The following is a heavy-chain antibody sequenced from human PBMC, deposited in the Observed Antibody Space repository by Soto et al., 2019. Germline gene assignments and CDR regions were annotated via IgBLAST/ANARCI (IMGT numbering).Heavy chain of an antibody. V-gene: IGHV4-34*01. J-gene: IGHJ5*02. CDR1: GGSFSTYY. CDR2: INHSGST. Sequence: SETLSLTCAIYGGSFSTYYWNWIRQPPGKGLEWIGEINHSGSTNYNPSLKSRVAMSLDTSKNQFSLKLSSVTAADTAVYYCARAASRRSNWFDPWGQGTLVTVSS. CDR3: ARAASRRSNWFDP.